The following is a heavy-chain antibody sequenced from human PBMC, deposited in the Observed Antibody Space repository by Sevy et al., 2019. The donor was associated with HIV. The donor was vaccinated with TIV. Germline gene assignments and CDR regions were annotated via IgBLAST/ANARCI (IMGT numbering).Heavy chain of an antibody. V-gene: IGHV3-23*01. CDR1: GFTFSDYA. CDR3: AIAEPPLDWLLLFFDN. Sequence: GGSLRLSCVASGFTFSDYAMAWVRQAPGKGPEWISAVRGSGSSTKYADSVKGRFTISRDNSKNTLYLQLNSLRGEDTAVYYCAIAEPPLDWLLLFFDNWGQGSLVTVSS. CDR2: VRGSGSST. D-gene: IGHD3-9*01. J-gene: IGHJ4*02.